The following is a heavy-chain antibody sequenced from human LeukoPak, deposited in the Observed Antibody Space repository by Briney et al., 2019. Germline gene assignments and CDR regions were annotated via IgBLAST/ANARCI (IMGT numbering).Heavy chain of an antibody. J-gene: IGHJ4*02. CDR3: ATDRVYRSSGRSWGFFDY. Sequence: AAVKVSCKISGDSLSELSIHWGREAPGEGLGWMGGFDSENNKMVYSQKFQGRVTMTEDTSADTASLELTNLTSEDTAAYFCATDRVYRSSGRSWGFFDYWGQGTLVIVSS. V-gene: IGHV1-24*01. D-gene: IGHD6-19*01. CDR2: FDSENNKM. CDR1: GDSLSELS.